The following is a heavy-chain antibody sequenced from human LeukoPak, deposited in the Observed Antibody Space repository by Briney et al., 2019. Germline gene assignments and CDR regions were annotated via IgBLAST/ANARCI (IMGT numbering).Heavy chain of an antibody. V-gene: IGHV3-30*02. J-gene: IGHJ4*02. CDR2: IRFDGSDK. CDR3: AKDRLNGSYVFDY. D-gene: IGHD1-26*01. CDR1: GFTFSSYG. Sequence: GGSLRLSCAASGFTFSSYGMHWVRQAPGKGLEWVAFIRFDGSDKYYADSAKGRFTISRDNSKHKLYLQMISLRAEDTAVYYCAKDRLNGSYVFDYWGQGTLVTVSS.